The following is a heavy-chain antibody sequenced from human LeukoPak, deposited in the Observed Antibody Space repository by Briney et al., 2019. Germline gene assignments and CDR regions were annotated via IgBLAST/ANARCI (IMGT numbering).Heavy chain of an antibody. V-gene: IGHV1-69*05. CDR1: GGTFSSYA. J-gene: IGHJ4*02. CDR2: IIPIFVTA. D-gene: IGHD5-18*01. Sequence: SVKVSCKASGGTFSSYAISWVRQAPGQGLEWMGRIIPIFVTANYAQKFQGRVTITTDESTSTAYMELSSLRSEDTAVYYCARAVSVGDTAIVLWGQGTLVTVSS. CDR3: ARAVSVGDTAIVL.